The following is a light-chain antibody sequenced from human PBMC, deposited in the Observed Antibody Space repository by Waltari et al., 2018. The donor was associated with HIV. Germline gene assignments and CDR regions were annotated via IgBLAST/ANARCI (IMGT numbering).Light chain of an antibody. J-gene: IGLJ2*01. V-gene: IGLV7-46*01. CDR2: DTS. CDR1: SGPVTSGHY. CDR3: LLSYSGSRPVI. Sequence: QAVVTQETSLTVSPGGTVTLTCSSSSGPVTSGHYPYWFQQKPGQAPRTLIYDTSSRQSWTATRFSGSLLGGKAALTLSGALPEDEAEYYCLLSYSGSRPVIFGGGTKLTVL.